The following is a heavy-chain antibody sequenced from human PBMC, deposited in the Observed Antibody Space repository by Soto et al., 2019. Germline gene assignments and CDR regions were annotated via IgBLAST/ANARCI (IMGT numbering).Heavy chain of an antibody. J-gene: IGHJ3*02. D-gene: IGHD3-9*01. CDR2: INPNSGGT. V-gene: IGHV1-2*02. Sequence: ASVKVSCKTSGYSFAGHYLHWVRQAPGQGLDWMGWINPNSGGTIYSQKFQGRVTMTRDTSISTAYMVLTSLRSDDTAVYYCARDSHYDILAGYSRNAFDMWGRGTVVTVSS. CDR1: GYSFAGHY. CDR3: ARDSHYDILAGYSRNAFDM.